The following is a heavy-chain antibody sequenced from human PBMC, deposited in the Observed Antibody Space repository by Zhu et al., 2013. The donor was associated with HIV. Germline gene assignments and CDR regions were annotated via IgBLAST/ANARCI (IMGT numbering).Heavy chain of an antibody. CDR1: GFTFTSSA. CDR2: IVVGSGNT. V-gene: IGHV1-58*01. J-gene: IGHJ6*02. Sequence: QLVQSGPEVKKPGTSVKVSCKASGFTFTSSAVQWVRQARGQRLEWIGWIVVGSGNTNYAQKFQERVTITRDMSTSTAYMELSSLRSEDTAVYYCAADAGQEWFGELFKVWDYYYYYGMDVWGQGTTGHRLL. CDR3: AADAGQEWFGELFKVWDYYYYYGMDV. D-gene: IGHD3-10*01.